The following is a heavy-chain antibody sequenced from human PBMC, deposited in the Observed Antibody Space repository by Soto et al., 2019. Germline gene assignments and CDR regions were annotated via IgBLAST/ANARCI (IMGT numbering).Heavy chain of an antibody. CDR2: NIPILGIA. Sequence: QVQLVQSGAEVKKPGSSVKVSCKASGGTFSSYTISWVRQSPGQGLEWMGRNIPILGIANYAQKFQGRVTITADKSTSRAYRELRRLRSEDTAVYYGAREAWNYGYYYYCTDVWCKAATVTESS. CDR3: AREAWNYGYYYYCTDV. D-gene: IGHD1-7*01. CDR1: GGTFSSYT. V-gene: IGHV1-69*08. J-gene: IGHJ6*03.